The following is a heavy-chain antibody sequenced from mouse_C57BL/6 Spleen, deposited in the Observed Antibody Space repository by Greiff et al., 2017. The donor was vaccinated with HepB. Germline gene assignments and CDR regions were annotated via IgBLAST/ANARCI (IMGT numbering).Heavy chain of an antibody. CDR3: ARSLLTYFDY. CDR2: IRNKANGYTT. V-gene: IGHV7-3*01. Sequence: EVKVVESGGGLVQPGGSLSLSCAASGFTFTDYYMSWVRQPPGKALEWLGFIRNKANGYTTEYSASVKGRFTISRDNSQSILYLQMNALRAEDSATYYCARSLLTYFDYWGQGTTLTVSS. J-gene: IGHJ2*01. CDR1: GFTFTDYY. D-gene: IGHD6-2*01.